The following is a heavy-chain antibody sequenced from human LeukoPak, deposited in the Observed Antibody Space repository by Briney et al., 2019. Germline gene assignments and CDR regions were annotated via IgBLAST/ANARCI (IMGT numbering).Heavy chain of an antibody. V-gene: IGHV3-48*01. CDR1: GFTFSSYS. Sequence: PGGSLRLSCAASGFTFSSYSMNWVRQAPGKGLEWVSYIFRSSTTIYYADSVEGRFTISRDTAKNSVYLQMNSLRVEDTAVYYCARVSTNVGDYYLDYWGQGTLVTVSS. CDR2: IFRSSTTI. CDR3: ARVSTNVGDYYLDY. J-gene: IGHJ4*02. D-gene: IGHD3-10*02.